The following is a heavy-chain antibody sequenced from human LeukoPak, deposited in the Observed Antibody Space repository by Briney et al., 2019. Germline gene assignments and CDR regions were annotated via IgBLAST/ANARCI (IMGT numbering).Heavy chain of an antibody. CDR2: IYTSGST. V-gene: IGHV4-61*02. CDR1: GGSISSGSYY. J-gene: IGHJ4*02. D-gene: IGHD3-10*01. Sequence: PSETLSLTCTVSGGSISSGSYYWSWIRQPAGKGLEWIGRIYTSGSTNYNPSLKSRVTISVDTSKNQFSLKLSSVTAADTAVYYCASYYGSGSNVDYWGQGTLVTVSS. CDR3: ASYYGSGSNVDY.